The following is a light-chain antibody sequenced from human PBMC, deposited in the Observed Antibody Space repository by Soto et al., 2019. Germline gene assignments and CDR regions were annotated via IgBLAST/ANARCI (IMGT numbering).Light chain of an antibody. CDR2: EVT. Sequence: QSVLAQPASVSGSPGQSITISCTGTSSDVGNYKYVSWYQQHPGKAPKLIIYEVTDRPSGVSNRFSGSKSGNTASLTISGLQAEDEAEYYCSSYTNINTRACVFGTGTKVTV. CDR3: SSYTNINTRACV. CDR1: SSDVGNYKY. V-gene: IGLV2-14*01. J-gene: IGLJ1*01.